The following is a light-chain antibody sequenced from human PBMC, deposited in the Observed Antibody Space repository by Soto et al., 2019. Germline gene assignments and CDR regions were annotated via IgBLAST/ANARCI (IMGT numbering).Light chain of an antibody. V-gene: IGLV2-14*01. CDR2: DVS. CDR1: SSDVGGYNY. CDR3: SSYTSSSNRV. J-gene: IGLJ2*01. Sequence: QSALTQPASVSGSPGQSITISCTGTSSDVGGYNYVSWYQQHPGKAPKLMIYDVSNRPSGVSNRFSGSKSGNTASLTISGLQAEDEADYYCSSYTSSSNRVFGGGTQLTVL.